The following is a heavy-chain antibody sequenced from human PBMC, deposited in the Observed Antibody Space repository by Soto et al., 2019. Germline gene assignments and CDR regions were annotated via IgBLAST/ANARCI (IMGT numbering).Heavy chain of an antibody. CDR1: GYTFTSYD. V-gene: IGHV1-8*01. Sequence: QVQLVQSGAEVKKPGASVKVSCKASGYTFTSYDINWVRQATGQGLEWMGWMNPNSGNTGYAQKFQGRVTMTRNTSISTAYMELSSLRSEDTAVYYCARGKDCGGDCYGNFDYWGQGTLVTVSS. CDR2: MNPNSGNT. D-gene: IGHD2-21*02. CDR3: ARGKDCGGDCYGNFDY. J-gene: IGHJ4*02.